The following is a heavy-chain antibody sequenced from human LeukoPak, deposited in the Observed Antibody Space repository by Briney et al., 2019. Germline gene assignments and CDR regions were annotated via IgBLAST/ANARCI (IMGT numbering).Heavy chain of an antibody. Sequence: GGSLRLSCAASGFTFSNYWMSWVRQTPGKGLEWVANIKEDGSDKYYVDSLKGRFTISRDNAKNSLYLQMNSLRAEDTAVYYCAGHSGSYYGYFDYWGQGTLVTVSS. J-gene: IGHJ4*02. CDR1: GFTFSNYW. V-gene: IGHV3-7*01. CDR2: IKEDGSDK. CDR3: AGHSGSYYGYFDY. D-gene: IGHD1-26*01.